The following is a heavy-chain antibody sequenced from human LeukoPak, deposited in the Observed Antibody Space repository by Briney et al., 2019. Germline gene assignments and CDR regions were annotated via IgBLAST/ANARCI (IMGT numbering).Heavy chain of an antibody. CDR1: GYSFTSYW. V-gene: IGHV5-51*01. J-gene: IGHJ3*02. Sequence: GESLKISCKGSGYSFTSYWIGWVRQMIGKGLDWMGIIYPGDSDTRYSPSFQGQVTISADKSISTAYLQWSSLKASDTAMYYCARYIAVAGSLAFDIWGQGTMVTVSS. D-gene: IGHD6-19*01. CDR2: IYPGDSDT. CDR3: ARYIAVAGSLAFDI.